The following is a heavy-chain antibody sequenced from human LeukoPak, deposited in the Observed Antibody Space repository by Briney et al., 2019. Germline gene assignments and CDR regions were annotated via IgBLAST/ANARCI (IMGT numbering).Heavy chain of an antibody. CDR3: AKVGGSSGYYEHYFDY. CDR1: GFTFSSYA. Sequence: PGGSLRLSCAASGFTFSSYAMSWVRQAPGKGLEWVSGIIGSGGVTHYADSVKGRFTISRDNSKNTLYLQMNSLRAEDTAVYYCAKVGGSSGYYEHYFDYWGQGTLVTVSS. J-gene: IGHJ4*02. D-gene: IGHD3-22*01. V-gene: IGHV3-23*01. CDR2: IIGSGGVT.